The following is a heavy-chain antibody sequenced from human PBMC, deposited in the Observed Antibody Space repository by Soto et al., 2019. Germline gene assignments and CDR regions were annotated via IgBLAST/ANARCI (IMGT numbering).Heavy chain of an antibody. D-gene: IGHD2-15*01. V-gene: IGHV4-31*03. CDR3: ARDGGRYYYYGMDV. J-gene: IGHJ6*02. CDR1: GGSISSGGYY. Sequence: QVQLQESGPGLVKPSQTLSLTCTVSGGSISSGGYYWSWIRQHPGKGLEWIGYIYYSGSTYYNPSLKSRVTISVDTSKNQCSLKLSSVTAADTAVYYCARDGGRYYYYGMDVWGQGTTVTVSS. CDR2: IYYSGST.